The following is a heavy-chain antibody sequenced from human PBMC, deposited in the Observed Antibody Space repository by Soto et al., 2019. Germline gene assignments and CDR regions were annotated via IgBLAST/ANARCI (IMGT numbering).Heavy chain of an antibody. Sequence: VQLLESGGGLVQPGGSLRLSCAASGFTFSDYYMSWIRQAPGKGLEWVSYISSSSSYTNYADSVKGRFTISRDNAKNSLYLQMNSLRAEDTAVYYCARDLSITGTTLAFDYWGQGTLVTVSS. CDR2: ISSSSSYT. D-gene: IGHD1-7*01. CDR1: GFTFSDYY. J-gene: IGHJ4*02. V-gene: IGHV3-11*06. CDR3: ARDLSITGTTLAFDY.